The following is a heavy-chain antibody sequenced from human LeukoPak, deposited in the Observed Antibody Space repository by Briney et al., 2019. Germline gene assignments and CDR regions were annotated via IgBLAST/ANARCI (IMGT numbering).Heavy chain of an antibody. J-gene: IGHJ4*02. CDR3: ARGGQWLFRNYYFDY. Sequence: PSETLSLTCTVSGDSISSSNSYWRWIRQPPGKGLEWIGSIYYSGNTYYNASLKSRVTISVDTSKNQFSLKLSSVTAADTAVYYCARGGQWLFRNYYFDYWGQGTLVTVSS. V-gene: IGHV4-39*01. D-gene: IGHD6-19*01. CDR1: GDSISSSNSY. CDR2: IYYSGNT.